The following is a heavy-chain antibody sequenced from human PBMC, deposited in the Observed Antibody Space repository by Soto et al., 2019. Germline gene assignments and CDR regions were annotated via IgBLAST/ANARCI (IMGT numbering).Heavy chain of an antibody. Sequence: ASVKVSCKASGYTFTSYAMNWVRQAPGQRLEWMGWINAGNGNTKYSQKFQGRVTITRDTSASTAYMELSSLRSDDTAVYYCARLKVGYSYDIDYYYYGMDVWGQGTTVTVSS. CDR3: ARLKVGYSYDIDYYYYGMDV. J-gene: IGHJ6*02. CDR1: GYTFTSYA. D-gene: IGHD5-18*01. CDR2: INAGNGNT. V-gene: IGHV1-3*01.